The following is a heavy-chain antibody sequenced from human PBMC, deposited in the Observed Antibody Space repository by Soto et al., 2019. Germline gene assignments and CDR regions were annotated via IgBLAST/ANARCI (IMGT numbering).Heavy chain of an antibody. J-gene: IGHJ5*02. V-gene: IGHV2-5*02. D-gene: IGHD2-21*01. CDR1: GFSLTTGGVG. CDR2: IYWDNDR. Sequence: QITLKESGPLLVEPTQTLTLTCSFSGFSLTTGGVGVGWLRQAPGKALECLGIIYWDNDRRYNPSLKERLTIHKGLPKKPVGPTITYTEPVDPATHYCSHPGPYSSYLEGGWFGNRGQGTPVPV. CDR3: SHPGPYSSYLEGGWFGN.